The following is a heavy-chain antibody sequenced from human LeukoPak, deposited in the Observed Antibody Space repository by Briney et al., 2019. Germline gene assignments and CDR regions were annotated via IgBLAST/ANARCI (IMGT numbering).Heavy chain of an antibody. CDR2: IWYDGSNK. Sequence: GGSLRLSCAASGFTFSSYGMHWVRQAPGKGLEWVAVIWYDGSNKYYADSVKGRFTISRDNSKNTLYLQMNSLRAEDTAVYYCARDLRIYYFDYWGQGILVTVSS. CDR1: GFTFSSYG. CDR3: ARDLRIYYFDY. D-gene: IGHD3-10*01. J-gene: IGHJ4*02. V-gene: IGHV3-33*01.